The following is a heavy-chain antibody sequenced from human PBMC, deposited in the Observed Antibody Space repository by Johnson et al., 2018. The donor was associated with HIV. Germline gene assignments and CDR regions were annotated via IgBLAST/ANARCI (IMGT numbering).Heavy chain of an antibody. Sequence: VHLVESGGGVVQPGRSLRLSCASSGFTFSSYGMHWVRQAPGKGLEWVANIKQDGCEKYYVDSVKGRFTISRDNAKNSLYLQMNSLRAEDTAVYYCAKYKDNWNYGAFDIWGQGTMVTVSS. J-gene: IGHJ3*02. V-gene: IGHV3-7*01. CDR1: GFTFSSYG. CDR3: AKYKDNWNYGAFDI. CDR2: IKQDGCEK. D-gene: IGHD1-7*01.